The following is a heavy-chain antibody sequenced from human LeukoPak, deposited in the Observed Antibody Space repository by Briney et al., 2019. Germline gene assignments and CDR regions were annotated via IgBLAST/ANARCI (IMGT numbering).Heavy chain of an antibody. Sequence: GGSLRLSCAASGFTFNSYSMNWVRQAPGRGLEWLSSISSSSTYIYYADSVKGRFTISRDNSKNTLYLQMNSLTTEDTAVYYCARDQKRIVVVATTFAFDIWGQGTMVTVSS. J-gene: IGHJ3*02. D-gene: IGHD3-22*01. V-gene: IGHV3-21*01. CDR3: ARDQKRIVVVATTFAFDI. CDR2: ISSSSTYI. CDR1: GFTFNSYS.